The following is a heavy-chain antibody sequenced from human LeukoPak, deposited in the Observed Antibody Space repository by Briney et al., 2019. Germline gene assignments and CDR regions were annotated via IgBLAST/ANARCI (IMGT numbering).Heavy chain of an antibody. CDR1: GYNFANYW. D-gene: IGHD3-9*01. CDR3: ARGSPDIDY. V-gene: IGHV5-51*01. Sequence: GESLKISCKGSGYNFANYWIGWVRQMPGKGLEWMGVIYPGESVPRYSPSFQDQVTISADKSISTAYLRWSSLRSSDTAVYYCARGSPDIDYWGQGTLVTVSS. J-gene: IGHJ4*02. CDR2: IYPGESVP.